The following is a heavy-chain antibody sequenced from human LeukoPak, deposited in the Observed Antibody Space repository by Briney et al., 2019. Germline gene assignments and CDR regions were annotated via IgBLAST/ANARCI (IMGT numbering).Heavy chain of an antibody. J-gene: IGHJ6*02. CDR2: IDPSDSYT. CDR3: ARHARAPGDYYGMDV. V-gene: IGHV5-10-1*01. D-gene: IGHD7-27*01. CDR1: GYNFTSYW. Sequence: GESLRISCKGSGYNFTSYWISWVRQMPGKGLEWMGRIDPSDSYTNYSPSFQGHVTISADKSISTAYLQWSSLKASDTAMYYCARHARAPGDYYGMDVWGQGTTVTVSS.